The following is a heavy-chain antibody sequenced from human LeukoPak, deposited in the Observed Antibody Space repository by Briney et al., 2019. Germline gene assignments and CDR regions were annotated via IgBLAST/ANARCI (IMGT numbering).Heavy chain of an antibody. J-gene: IGHJ4*02. CDR3: ARYSSAVDY. Sequence: GGSLRLSCVASGITFSSYSMNWVRQAPGKGLEWVSYISSFSGTINYADSVKGRFTISRDNAKNSLYLQMNSLRAEDTAVYYCARYSSAVDYWGQGTLVTVSS. CDR1: GITFSSYS. CDR2: ISSFSGTI. D-gene: IGHD6-19*01. V-gene: IGHV3-48*01.